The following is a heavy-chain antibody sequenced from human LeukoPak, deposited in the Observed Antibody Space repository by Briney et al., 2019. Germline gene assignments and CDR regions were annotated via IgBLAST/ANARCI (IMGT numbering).Heavy chain of an antibody. D-gene: IGHD5-18*01. Sequence: SETLSLTCAVYGGSFSGYYWSWIRQSPGKGLEWIGEIYHSGSTNYNPSLKSRVTISVDKSKNQFSLKLSSVTAADTAVYYCARDTYNYGSSAYYFDYWGQGTLVTVSS. CDR3: ARDTYNYGSSAYYFDY. J-gene: IGHJ4*02. CDR1: GGSFSGYY. CDR2: IYHSGST. V-gene: IGHV4-34*01.